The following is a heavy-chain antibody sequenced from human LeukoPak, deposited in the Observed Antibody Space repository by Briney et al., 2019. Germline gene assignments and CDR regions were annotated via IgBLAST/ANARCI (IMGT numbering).Heavy chain of an antibody. CDR3: ASTIMITFGGVIL. CDR1: GGSISSSGYY. Sequence: PSETLSLTCTVSGGSISSSGYYWGWIRQPPGKGLEWIGSIYYSGSTYYNPSLKSRVTISVDTSKNQFSLKLSSVTAADTAVYYCASTIMITFGGVILWGQGTLVTVSS. D-gene: IGHD3-16*02. CDR2: IYYSGST. J-gene: IGHJ4*02. V-gene: IGHV4-39*01.